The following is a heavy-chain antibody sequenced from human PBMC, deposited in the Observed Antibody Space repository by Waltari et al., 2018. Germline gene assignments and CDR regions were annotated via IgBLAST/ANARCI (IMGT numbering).Heavy chain of an antibody. Sequence: QVQLQQWGAGLLKPSETLSLTCAVYGGSFRGYYWGWIRQPPGKGLEWIGEIDHRGSTNYTPSIKSRVTISVDTSKNQFSLKLNSVTAADTALYYCARGRSGGAAIWGQGTLVTVSS. CDR3: ARGRSGGAAI. CDR1: GGSFRGYY. D-gene: IGHD2-15*01. CDR2: IDHRGST. J-gene: IGHJ4*02. V-gene: IGHV4-34*01.